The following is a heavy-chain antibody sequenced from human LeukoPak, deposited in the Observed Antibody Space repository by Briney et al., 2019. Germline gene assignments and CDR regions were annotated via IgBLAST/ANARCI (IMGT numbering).Heavy chain of an antibody. CDR2: ISGSGGST. D-gene: IGHD6-13*01. CDR3: AKGEQQLVFYGYFDY. Sequence: GGSLRLSCAASGFTFSTYAMSWVRQAPGKGLEWVSAISGSGGSTYYADSVKGRFTISRDNSKNTLYLQMNSLRAEDTAVYYCAKGEQQLVFYGYFDYWGQGTLVTVSS. J-gene: IGHJ4*02. CDR1: GFTFSTYA. V-gene: IGHV3-23*01.